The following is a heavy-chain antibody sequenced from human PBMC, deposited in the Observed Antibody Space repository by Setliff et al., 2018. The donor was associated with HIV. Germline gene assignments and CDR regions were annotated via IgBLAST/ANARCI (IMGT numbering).Heavy chain of an antibody. CDR3: ARQGPSGLFDY. CDR2: IHPGDSET. V-gene: IGHV5-51*01. CDR1: GYSFTTYY. J-gene: IGHJ4*02. D-gene: IGHD6-19*01. Sequence: LGESPKISCKGSGYSFTTYYIGWVRQMSGKGLEWMGIIHPGDSETRYSPSFQGQVTISADKSISTAYLQWSSLKASDTAIYYCARQGPSGLFDYWGQGTLVTVSS.